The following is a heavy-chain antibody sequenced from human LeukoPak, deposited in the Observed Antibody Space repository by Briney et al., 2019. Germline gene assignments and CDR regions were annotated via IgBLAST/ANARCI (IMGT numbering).Heavy chain of an antibody. Sequence: GASVKVSCKTSGGTFGSFAFGWVRQAPGHGLEWMGGIIPIFATTNYAQEFQGRVSITADESTSTAYMELSSLRSEDTAVYYCARDSGSPSKTGEDYWGQGTLVTVSS. CDR1: GGTFGSFA. CDR2: IIPIFATT. CDR3: ARDSGSPSKTGEDY. J-gene: IGHJ4*02. D-gene: IGHD1-26*01. V-gene: IGHV1-69*01.